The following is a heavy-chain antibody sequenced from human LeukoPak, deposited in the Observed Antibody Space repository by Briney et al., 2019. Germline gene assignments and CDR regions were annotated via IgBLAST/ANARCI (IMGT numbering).Heavy chain of an antibody. Sequence: KAGGSLRLSCAASGFTFSNAWMSWVREAPGKGLGWVGHVKSKTDGGTTDYAAPVEGRFTISRDDSKNTLYLQMNSLKAEDTAVYYCTTDVWGGSQLLDYWGQGTLVTVSS. CDR2: VKSKTDGGTT. J-gene: IGHJ4*02. D-gene: IGHD3-10*02. CDR1: GFTFSNAW. V-gene: IGHV3-15*01. CDR3: TTDVWGGSQLLDY.